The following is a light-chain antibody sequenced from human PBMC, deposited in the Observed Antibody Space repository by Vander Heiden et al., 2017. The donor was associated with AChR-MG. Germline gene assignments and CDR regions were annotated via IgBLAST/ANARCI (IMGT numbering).Light chain of an antibody. CDR3: QVWDSRTDHVI. J-gene: IGLJ2*01. V-gene: IGLV3-21*04. CDR2: YDS. Sequence: SYVLTQPPSVSVAPGKTATITCGGNNIGRESVHWYQQMPGQAPVLVVYYDSDRPSGIPERFSGSNSGNTATLSISRVEAGDEADYYCQVWDSRTDHVIFGGGTRLTGL. CDR1: NIGRES.